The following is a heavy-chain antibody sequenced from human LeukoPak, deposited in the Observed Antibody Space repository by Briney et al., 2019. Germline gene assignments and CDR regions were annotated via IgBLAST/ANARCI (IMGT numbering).Heavy chain of an antibody. CDR1: GGSISSYY. J-gene: IGHJ5*02. CDR3: ARVFPRKVLLWFGDPAPGWFDP. V-gene: IGHV4-59*01. CDR2: IFYSGST. Sequence: PSETLSLTCTVSGGSISSYYWSWFRQPPGKGLEWIGYIFYSGSTNYNPSLKSRVTISVDTSKNQFSLKLSSVTAADTAVYYCARVFPRKVLLWFGDPAPGWFDPWGQGTLVTVSS. D-gene: IGHD3-10*01.